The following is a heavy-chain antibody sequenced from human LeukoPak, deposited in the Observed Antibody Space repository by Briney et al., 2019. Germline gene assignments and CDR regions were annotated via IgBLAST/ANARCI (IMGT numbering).Heavy chain of an antibody. D-gene: IGHD4-23*01. V-gene: IGHV3-48*01. Sequence: GGSLRLSCAASGFTFSSYSMNWVRQAPGKGLEWVSYISSSSSTIYYADSVKGRFTISRDNAKNSLYLQMNSLRTEDTAVYYCAKDVYGGNSFFDYWGQGTLVTVSS. CDR1: GFTFSSYS. CDR3: AKDVYGGNSFFDY. CDR2: ISSSSSTI. J-gene: IGHJ4*02.